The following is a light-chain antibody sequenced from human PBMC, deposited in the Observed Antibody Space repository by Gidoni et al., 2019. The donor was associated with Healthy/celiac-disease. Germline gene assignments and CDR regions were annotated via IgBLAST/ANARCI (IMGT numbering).Light chain of an antibody. Sequence: DIQMTQSPSSLSASVGDRVTITCRASQGISNYLAWYQQKPVKVPKLLIYAASTLKSGVPSRFSGSGSGTDFTLTISSLQPEDVATYYCQKYNSAPTWTFGQGTKVEIK. CDR1: QGISNY. CDR2: AAS. CDR3: QKYNSAPTWT. V-gene: IGKV1-27*01. J-gene: IGKJ1*01.